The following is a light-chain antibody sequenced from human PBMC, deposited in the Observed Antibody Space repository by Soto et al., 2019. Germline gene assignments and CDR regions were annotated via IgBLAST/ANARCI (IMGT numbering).Light chain of an antibody. J-gene: IGKJ5*01. CDR3: QQYNNFPNT. CDR2: KAS. CDR1: QTISSW. Sequence: DIQMTQSPSTLSGSVGDRVTITCRASQTISSWLAWYQQKPGKAPKLLIYKASTLKSGVPSRFSGSGSGTEFTLTISSLQPDDFATYYCQQYNNFPNTFGQGTRLEIK. V-gene: IGKV1-5*03.